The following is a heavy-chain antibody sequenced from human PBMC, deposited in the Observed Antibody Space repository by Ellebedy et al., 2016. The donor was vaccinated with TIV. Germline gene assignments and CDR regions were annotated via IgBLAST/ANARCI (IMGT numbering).Heavy chain of an antibody. CDR3: ARRGYGDY. J-gene: IGHJ4*02. V-gene: IGHV3-30*03. CDR1: GFTFSSYG. CDR2: ISYDGSNK. Sequence: PGGSLRLSCAASGFTFSSYGMHWVRQAPGKGLAWVAVISYDGSNKYYADSVKGRFTISRDNSKNTLYLQMNRLRPEDTAVYYCARRGYGDYWGQGTLVTVSS. D-gene: IGHD5-12*01.